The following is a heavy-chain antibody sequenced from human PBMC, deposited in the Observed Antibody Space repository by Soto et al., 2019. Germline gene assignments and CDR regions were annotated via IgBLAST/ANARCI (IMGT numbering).Heavy chain of an antibody. J-gene: IGHJ4*02. CDR2: ITGSSGST. CDR1: GFTFSNYA. V-gene: IGHV3-23*01. CDR3: AKLPLTLYYLDY. Sequence: EVQLLDSGGGLVQPGGSLRLSCVASGFTFSNYAMRWVRQAPGKGLEWVSTITGSSGSTYYADSVKGRFTISRDNSKNPLLLQMNRLRADNTAVYYSAKLPLTLYYLDYWGQGTLVTVSS. D-gene: IGHD2-21*02.